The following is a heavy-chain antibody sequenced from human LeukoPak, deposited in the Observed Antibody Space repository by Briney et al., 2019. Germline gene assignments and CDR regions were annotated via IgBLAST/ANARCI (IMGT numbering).Heavy chain of an antibody. V-gene: IGHV4-30-2*01. Sequence: SETLSLTCTVSGGSISSGGYYWSWIRQPPGKGLEWIGYIYHSGSTYYNPSLKSRVTISVDRSKNQFSLKLSSVTAADTAVYYCARVIVPAYFDYWGQGTLVTVSS. J-gene: IGHJ4*02. CDR1: GGSISSGGYY. CDR3: ARVIVPAYFDY. CDR2: IYHSGST. D-gene: IGHD2-2*01.